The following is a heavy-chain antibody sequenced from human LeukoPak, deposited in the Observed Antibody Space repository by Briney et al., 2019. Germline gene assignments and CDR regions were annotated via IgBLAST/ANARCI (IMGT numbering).Heavy chain of an antibody. J-gene: IGHJ4*02. CDR2: ISSSRSTT. D-gene: IGHD5-18*01. V-gene: IGHV3-48*01. CDR3: ARDAAYGYDRFDY. Sequence: GGSLRLSCAASGFTFSRYSMTWVRQAPGKGLEWISFISSSRSTTYYADSVKGRFTISRDNAKNSMYLQMSSLRAEDTAVYYCARDAAYGYDRFDYWGQGTQVTVSS. CDR1: GFTFSRYS.